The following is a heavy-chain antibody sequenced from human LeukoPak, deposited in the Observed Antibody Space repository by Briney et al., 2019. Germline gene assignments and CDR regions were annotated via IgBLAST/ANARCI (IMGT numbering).Heavy chain of an antibody. CDR1: GFTSSSYA. Sequence: GGSLRLSCAASGFTSSSYAMSWVRQAPGKGLEWVAVISYDGSNKYYADSVKGRFTISRDNSKNTLYLQMNSLRAEDTAVYYCAREEGSIAVAGFDYWGQGTLVTVSS. D-gene: IGHD6-19*01. V-gene: IGHV3-30*01. CDR3: AREEGSIAVAGFDY. J-gene: IGHJ4*02. CDR2: ISYDGSNK.